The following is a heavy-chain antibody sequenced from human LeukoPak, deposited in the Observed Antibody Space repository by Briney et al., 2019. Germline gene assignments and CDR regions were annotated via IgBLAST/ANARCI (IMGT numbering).Heavy chain of an antibody. J-gene: IGHJ4*02. Sequence: PGGSLRLSCAASGFTFSSYGMHWVRQAPGKGLEWVAFIRSDGSTEFYADSVRGRFTISRDNSKNTLYLQMNSLRPEDTAVYYCAKDLPAAYFDYWGQGTLVTVSS. CDR3: AKDLPAAYFDY. CDR2: IRSDGSTE. V-gene: IGHV3-30*02. D-gene: IGHD2-2*01. CDR1: GFTFSSYG.